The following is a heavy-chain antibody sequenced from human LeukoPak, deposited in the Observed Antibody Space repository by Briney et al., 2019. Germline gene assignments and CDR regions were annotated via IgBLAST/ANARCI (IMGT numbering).Heavy chain of an antibody. J-gene: IGHJ5*02. Sequence: GGSLRLSCAASGFTFSSYWMSWVRQAPGKGLEWVANIKQDGSEKYYVDSVKGRFTISRDNAKNSLYLQMNSLRAEDTAVYYCARDALWFGDLNWLDPWGQGTLVTVSS. CDR1: GFTFSSYW. V-gene: IGHV3-7*01. CDR2: IKQDGSEK. D-gene: IGHD3-10*01. CDR3: ARDALWFGDLNWLDP.